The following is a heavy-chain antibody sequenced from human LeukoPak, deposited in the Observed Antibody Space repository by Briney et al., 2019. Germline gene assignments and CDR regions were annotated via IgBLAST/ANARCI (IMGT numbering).Heavy chain of an antibody. CDR3: ARGVATSNFDY. Sequence: PSETLSLTCAVYGGSFSGYYWSWIRQPPGKGLEWIGEINHSGSTNYNPSLKSRVTISVDTSKNQFSLKLSSVTAADTAVYYCARGVATSNFDYWGQGTLVTVSS. CDR2: INHSGST. J-gene: IGHJ4*02. V-gene: IGHV4-34*01. D-gene: IGHD5-12*01. CDR1: GGSFSGYY.